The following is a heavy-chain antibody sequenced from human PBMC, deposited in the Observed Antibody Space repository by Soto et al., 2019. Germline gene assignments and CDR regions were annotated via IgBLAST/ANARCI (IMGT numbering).Heavy chain of an antibody. V-gene: IGHV4-39*01. J-gene: IGHJ4*02. CDR2: IYYSGNT. CDR1: SASLSSSTYY. Sequence: SETLSLTCSVSSASLSSSTYYWSWIRQPPGRGPEWIGSIYYSGNTYYKPSLKSRVSISIDTSRDQFSLKLTSVTAADTGVYYCASSSPFHYWGPGILVTVSS. D-gene: IGHD6-6*01. CDR3: ASSSPFHY.